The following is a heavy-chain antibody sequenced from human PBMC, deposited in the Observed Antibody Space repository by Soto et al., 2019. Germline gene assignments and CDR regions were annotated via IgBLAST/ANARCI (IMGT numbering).Heavy chain of an antibody. CDR3: ARHGAWAPLDY. J-gene: IGHJ4*02. D-gene: IGHD3-16*01. Sequence: HLQLQESGPGLVKPSETLSLTCTVSGDSISSSNYYWGWIRQPPGKGLEWIVSMYYSGSTFYNSSPKRRVTISVDTSKNQFALKVSSVTAADTAVYYCARHGAWAPLDYWGQGTLVTVSS. V-gene: IGHV4-39*01. CDR1: GDSISSSNYY. CDR2: MYYSGST.